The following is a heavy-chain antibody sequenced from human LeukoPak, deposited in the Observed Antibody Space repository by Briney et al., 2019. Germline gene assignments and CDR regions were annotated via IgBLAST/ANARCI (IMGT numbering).Heavy chain of an antibody. J-gene: IGHJ4*02. V-gene: IGHV1-24*01. CDR2: FDPEDGET. CDR1: GYTLTELS. CDR3: ATVGYGYNYFDY. Sequence: ASVKVSCKVSGYTLTELSMHWVRQAPGKGLEWMGGFDPEDGETIYAQKFQGRVTMTEDTSTDTAYMELSSLRSKDTAVYYCATVGYGYNYFDYWGQGTLVTVSS. D-gene: IGHD5-18*01.